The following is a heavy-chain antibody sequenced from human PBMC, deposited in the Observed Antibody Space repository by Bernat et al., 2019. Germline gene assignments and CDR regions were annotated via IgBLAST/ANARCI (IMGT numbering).Heavy chain of an antibody. CDR1: GGPISSSSYY. J-gene: IGHJ3*02. CDR2: IYYSGST. Sequence: QLQLQESGPGLVKPSETLSLTCTVSGGPISSSSYYWGWIRQPPGKGLEWIVSIYYSGSTYYNPPLKSRVTISVDTSKNQFSLKLSSVTAADKTVYYCARLGYCSGTRCSLTRVVVAAPLDAFDIWGKGTMVTVS. CDR3: ARLGYCSGTRCSLTRVVVAAPLDAFDI. D-gene: IGHD2-2*01. V-gene: IGHV4-39*01.